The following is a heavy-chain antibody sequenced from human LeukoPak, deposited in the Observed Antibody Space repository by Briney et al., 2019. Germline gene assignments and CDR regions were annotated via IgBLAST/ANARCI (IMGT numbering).Heavy chain of an antibody. D-gene: IGHD5-24*01. Sequence: SETLSLTCAVYGGSCDDYYCSWIRQPPGKGLEWIGEIHPHGIFYYNSSLVSRVTISIDTSKTQFSLRLTSVIAADTAFYYCARGRDRSKAGDLWGQGSLVTVSS. J-gene: IGHJ5*02. V-gene: IGHV4-34*01. CDR1: GGSCDDYY. CDR2: IHPHGIF. CDR3: ARGRDRSKAGDL.